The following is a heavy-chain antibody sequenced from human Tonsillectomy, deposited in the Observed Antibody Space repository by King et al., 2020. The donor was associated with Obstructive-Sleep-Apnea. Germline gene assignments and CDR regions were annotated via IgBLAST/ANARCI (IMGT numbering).Heavy chain of an antibody. CDR1: GFTFDTYV. Sequence: VQLVESGGGFIQPGGSLTLSCATSGFTFDTYVINWVRQAPGKGLEWVSGIDGSGYNTFYAVSVKGRITIARDNSKNTLFLQMSSLRAEDTAVYYCAINLFTSDLQWGQGTQVTVSS. CDR3: AINLFTSDLQ. J-gene: IGHJ4*02. CDR2: IDGSGYNT. V-gene: IGHV3-23*04. D-gene: IGHD2/OR15-2a*01.